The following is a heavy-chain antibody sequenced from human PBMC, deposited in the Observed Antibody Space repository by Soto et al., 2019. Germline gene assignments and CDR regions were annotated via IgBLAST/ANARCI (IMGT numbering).Heavy chain of an antibody. Sequence: EVQLVESGGGLVQPGGSLRLSCAASGFSFSSYWMHWVRPAPGRGLRWVSRINTDGTSTSYADTVKGRFTISRDNGKNTLYLQMHSLVAEGQAVDYCAGGSGFRAGVHGYWGQGILIAVSS. CDR1: GFSFSSYW. CDR3: AGGSGFRAGVHGY. J-gene: IGHJ4*02. CDR2: INTDGTST. D-gene: IGHD6-25*01. V-gene: IGHV3-74*01.